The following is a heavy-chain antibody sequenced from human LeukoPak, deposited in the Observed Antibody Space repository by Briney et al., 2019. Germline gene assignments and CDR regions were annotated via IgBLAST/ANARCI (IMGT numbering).Heavy chain of an antibody. CDR3: AGVYSSSSFEGYYYYYMDV. Sequence: SETLSLTCTVSGGSISSGSYYWSWIRQPAGKGLEWIGRIYTSLSTNYNPSLKSRVTISVDTSKNQFSLKLSSVTAADTAVYYCAGVYSSSSFEGYYYYYMDVWGKGTTVTVSS. J-gene: IGHJ6*03. CDR1: GGSISSGSYY. V-gene: IGHV4-61*02. D-gene: IGHD6-6*01. CDR2: IYTSLST.